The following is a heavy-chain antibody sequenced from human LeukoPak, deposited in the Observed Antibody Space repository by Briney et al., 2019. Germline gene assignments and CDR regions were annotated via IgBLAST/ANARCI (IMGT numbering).Heavy chain of an antibody. CDR1: GFTFSSYW. J-gene: IGHJ4*02. CDR3: ARGATGTTYDY. Sequence: GGSLRLSCATSGFTFSSYWMSWVRQAPGKGLVWVSRINTDGSSTSYADSVKGRFTNSRDNAKNTLYLQMNSLRAEDTALYHCARGATGTTYDYWGQGTLVTVSS. V-gene: IGHV3-74*01. CDR2: INTDGSST. D-gene: IGHD1-1*01.